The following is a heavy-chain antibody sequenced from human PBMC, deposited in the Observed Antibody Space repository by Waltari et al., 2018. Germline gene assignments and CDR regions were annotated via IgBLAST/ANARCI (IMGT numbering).Heavy chain of an antibody. Sequence: EVQLVQSGAEVKKPGSTVTLSCKASGYTFTDYSLLWVQQSPGKGLGWMGEGDAGDSETIYAENYQGKVNITAKTTTDTSKRELSSLRSEDTAVYYCANYYASGGDHDRRYFEHWGQGTLVTVSS. CDR3: ANYYASGGDHDRRYFEH. D-gene: IGHD3-22*01. V-gene: IGHV1-69-2*01. CDR2: GDAGDSET. J-gene: IGHJ1*01. CDR1: GYTFTDYS.